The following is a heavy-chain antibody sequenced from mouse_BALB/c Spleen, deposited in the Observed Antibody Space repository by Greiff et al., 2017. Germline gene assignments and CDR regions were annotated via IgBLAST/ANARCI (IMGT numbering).Heavy chain of an antibody. CDR3: ARRTYYYGSSYGGYAMDY. V-gene: IGHV5-17*02. CDR2: ISSGSSTI. Sequence: EVKLMESGGGLVQPGGSRKLSCAASGFTFSSFGMHWVRQAPEKGLEWVAYISSGSSTIYYADTVKGRFTISRDNPKNTLFLQMTSLRSEDTAMYYCARRTYYYGSSYGGYAMDYWGQGTSVTVSS. D-gene: IGHD1-1*01. J-gene: IGHJ4*01. CDR1: GFTFSSFG.